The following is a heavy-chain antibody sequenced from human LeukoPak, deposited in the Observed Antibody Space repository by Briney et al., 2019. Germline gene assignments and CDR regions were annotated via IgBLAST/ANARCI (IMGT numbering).Heavy chain of an antibody. D-gene: IGHD6-6*01. CDR3: ARGQLVALTPFDY. V-gene: IGHV4-30-4*08. CDR1: GGSISSGDYY. J-gene: IGHJ4*02. CDR2: IYYSGST. Sequence: SETLCLTCTVSGGSISSGDYYWSWIRQPPGKGLEWIGYIYYSGSTYYNPSLKSRVTISVDTSKNQFSLKLSSVTAADTAVYYCARGQLVALTPFDYWGQGTLVTVSS.